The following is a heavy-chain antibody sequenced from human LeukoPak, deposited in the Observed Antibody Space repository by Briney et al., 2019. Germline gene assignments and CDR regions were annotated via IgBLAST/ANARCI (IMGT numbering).Heavy chain of an antibody. CDR1: GASITSYY. Sequence: SETLSLTCTVSGASITSYYWNWIRQPPGKGLEWIGYFYYSGSDNYNPSLMSRITISVDTSKNQFSLKLSSVTAADTAVYYCVRGYCSGATCYHFDYWGQGTLVTVSS. CDR2: FYYSGSD. J-gene: IGHJ4*02. V-gene: IGHV4-59*01. CDR3: VRGYCSGATCYHFDY. D-gene: IGHD2-15*01.